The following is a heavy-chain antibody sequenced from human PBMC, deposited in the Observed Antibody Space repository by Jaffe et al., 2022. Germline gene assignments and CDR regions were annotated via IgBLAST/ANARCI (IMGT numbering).Heavy chain of an antibody. Sequence: QVQLVQSGAEVKKPGSSVKVSCKASGGTFSSYAISWVRQAPGQGLEWMGGIIPIFGTANYAQKFQGRVTITADESTSTAYMELSSLRSEDTAVYYCARWTWIDHGCSGGSCQGHNWFDPWGQGTLVTVSS. D-gene: IGHD2-15*01. CDR2: IIPIFGTA. V-gene: IGHV1-69*01. CDR3: ARWTWIDHGCSGGSCQGHNWFDP. J-gene: IGHJ5*02. CDR1: GGTFSSYA.